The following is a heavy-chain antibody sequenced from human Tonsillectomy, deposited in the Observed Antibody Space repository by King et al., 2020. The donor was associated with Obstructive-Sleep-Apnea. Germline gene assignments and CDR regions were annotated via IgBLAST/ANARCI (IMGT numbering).Heavy chain of an antibody. Sequence: VQLQESGPGLVKPSETLSLTCTVSGYSISSGYYWGWLRQPPGKGLEWIGSIYHSGSTYYNPSLKSRVTISVDTSKNQFSLKLSSVTAADTAVYYCARSNVLRFLEWLLENNWFDPWGQGTLVTVSS. CDR3: ARSNVLRFLEWLLENNWFDP. V-gene: IGHV4-38-2*02. CDR1: GYSISSGYY. D-gene: IGHD3-3*01. J-gene: IGHJ5*02. CDR2: IYHSGST.